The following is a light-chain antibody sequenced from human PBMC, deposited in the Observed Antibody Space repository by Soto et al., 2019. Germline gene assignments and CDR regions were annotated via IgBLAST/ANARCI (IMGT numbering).Light chain of an antibody. CDR2: AVR. J-gene: IGLJ3*02. V-gene: IGLV2-11*01. CDR1: NSDVGRYNS. Sequence: QSALTQPHSVSGSPGQSVTISCTGTNSDVGRYNSVSWYKQLPGKAPQLIISAVRQRPSGVPDRFSGSKSGNTASLTISGLQTDDEADYFCFSYTANDNWVFGGGTKLTVL. CDR3: FSYTANDNWV.